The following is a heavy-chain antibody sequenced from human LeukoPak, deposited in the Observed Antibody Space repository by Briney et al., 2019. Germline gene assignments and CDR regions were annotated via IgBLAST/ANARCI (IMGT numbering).Heavy chain of an antibody. Sequence: ASVKVSCKASGGTFSSYAISWVRQAPGQGLEWMGRINPNSGGTNYAQKFQGRVTMTRDTSISTAYMELSRLRSDDTAVYYCAAYGDYGLDYWGQGTLVTVSS. CDR1: GGTFSSYA. CDR2: INPNSGGT. V-gene: IGHV1-2*06. J-gene: IGHJ4*02. D-gene: IGHD4-17*01. CDR3: AAYGDYGLDY.